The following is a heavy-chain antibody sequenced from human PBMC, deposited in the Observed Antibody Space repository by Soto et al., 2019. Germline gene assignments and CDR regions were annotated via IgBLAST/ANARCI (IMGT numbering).Heavy chain of an antibody. CDR3: ARTLDYGGSAGTNWFDP. J-gene: IGHJ5*02. CDR2: INHSGST. CDR1: GGSFSGYY. V-gene: IGHV4-34*01. Sequence: PSETLSLTCAVYGGSFSGYYWSWIRQPPGKGLEWIGEINHSGSTNYNPSLKSRVTISVDRSKNQFSLNLRSVTAADTAVYYCARTLDYGGSAGTNWFDPWGQGTLVTVSS. D-gene: IGHD2-15*01.